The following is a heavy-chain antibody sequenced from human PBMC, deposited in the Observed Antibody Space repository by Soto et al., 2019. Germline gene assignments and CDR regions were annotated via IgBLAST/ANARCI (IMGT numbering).Heavy chain of an antibody. Sequence: QVQLQESGPGLVKPSETLSLTCTVSGGSISSYYWSWIRQPPGKGLEWIGYIYYSGSTNYNPSLKSRVTISVDTSKNQCSLKLSSVTAADTAVYYCARYSSGWYPDAFDIWGQGTMVTVSS. CDR2: IYYSGST. D-gene: IGHD6-19*01. J-gene: IGHJ3*02. V-gene: IGHV4-59*01. CDR1: GGSISSYY. CDR3: ARYSSGWYPDAFDI.